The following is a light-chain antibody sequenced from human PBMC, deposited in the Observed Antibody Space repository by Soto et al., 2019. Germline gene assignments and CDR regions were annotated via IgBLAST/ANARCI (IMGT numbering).Light chain of an antibody. CDR3: QQFGVSPT. CDR1: QTITPTF. Sequence: EIVLTQSPGTLSLSPGERATLSCRASQTITPTFLAWYQQKPGQAPRLLIYGASSRATDIPDRFSGSGSGTDFNLTISKPEPQDFEVYYCQQFGVSPTFGGGTKVDIK. V-gene: IGKV3-20*01. J-gene: IGKJ4*01. CDR2: GAS.